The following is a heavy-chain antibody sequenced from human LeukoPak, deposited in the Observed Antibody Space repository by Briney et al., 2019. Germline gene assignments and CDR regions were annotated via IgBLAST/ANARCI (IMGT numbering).Heavy chain of an antibody. J-gene: IGHJ4*02. CDR1: GGSISSYY. CDR3: VGGRGNYYDFDY. CDR2: ISYTGST. Sequence: SETLSLTCSVSGGSISSYYWSWIRQPPGKGLEWIGYISYTGSTNYNPSLKSRVTISVDTSKNQFSLKLSSVTAADTAVYYCVGGRGNYYDFDYWGQGALVTVSS. V-gene: IGHV4-59*01. D-gene: IGHD3-16*01.